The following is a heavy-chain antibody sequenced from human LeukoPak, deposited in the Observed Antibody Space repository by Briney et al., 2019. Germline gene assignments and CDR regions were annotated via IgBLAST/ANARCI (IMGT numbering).Heavy chain of an antibody. Sequence: GASVKVSCKASGYTFTSYAMNWVRQAPGQGLEWMGWINTNTGNPTYAQGFTGWFVFSLDTSVSTAYLQISSLKAEDTAVYYCARLAHTYYYGSGIQNWFDPWGQGTLVTVSS. CDR1: GYTFTSYA. CDR2: INTNTGNP. CDR3: ARLAHTYYYGSGIQNWFDP. J-gene: IGHJ5*02. V-gene: IGHV7-4-1*02. D-gene: IGHD3-10*01.